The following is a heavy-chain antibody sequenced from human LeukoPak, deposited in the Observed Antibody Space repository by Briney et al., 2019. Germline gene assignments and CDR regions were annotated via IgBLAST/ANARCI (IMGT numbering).Heavy chain of an antibody. CDR1: GFTFSSYA. Sequence: GGSLRLSCAASGFTFSSYAMSWVRQAPGKGLEWVSAISGSGGSTYYADSVKGRFTISRDNSKNTLYLQMNSLRAEDTAVYYCAKAKGITMIVVVTYPFDYWGQGTLVTVSS. J-gene: IGHJ4*02. D-gene: IGHD3-22*01. CDR2: ISGSGGST. CDR3: AKAKGITMIVVVTYPFDY. V-gene: IGHV3-23*01.